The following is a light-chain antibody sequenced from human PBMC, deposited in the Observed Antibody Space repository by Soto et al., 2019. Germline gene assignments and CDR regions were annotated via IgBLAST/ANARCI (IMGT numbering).Light chain of an antibody. CDR1: QDITNY. Sequence: DIQMTQSPSSLSASVGDRVTIICQASQDITNYLNWYQQKPGKAPKLLIYDASNLETGVPSRFSGSGSGTHFSCTISSLQPEDIATYYCQQFDNVPFTFGQGTRLEMK. CDR3: QQFDNVPFT. CDR2: DAS. V-gene: IGKV1-33*01. J-gene: IGKJ5*01.